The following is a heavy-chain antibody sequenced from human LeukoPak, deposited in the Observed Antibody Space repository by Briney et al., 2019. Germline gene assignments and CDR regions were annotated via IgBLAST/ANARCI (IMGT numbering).Heavy chain of an antibody. CDR3: ARNGYSYGYDSYYYMDV. Sequence: ASVKVSCKASGYTFTGYYMHWVRQAPGQGLEWMGWIHPNSGGTNSAQKFQGRVTMTRDTSISTAYMVLSRLRSDDTAVYYCARNGYSYGYDSYYYMDVWGKGTTVTISS. CDR2: IHPNSGGT. J-gene: IGHJ6*03. V-gene: IGHV1-2*02. D-gene: IGHD5-18*01. CDR1: GYTFTGYY.